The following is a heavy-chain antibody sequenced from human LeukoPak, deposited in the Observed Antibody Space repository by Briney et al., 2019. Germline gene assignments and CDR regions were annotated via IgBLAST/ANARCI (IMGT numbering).Heavy chain of an antibody. CDR3: ARADPNASGYFYRFNWFDP. V-gene: IGHV4-59*01. Sequence: SETLSLTCTVSGGSISSYYWNWVRQPPGKGLEWIGNIYYSGSTNYNPSLKSRVTISLDTSKFQFSLRLNSVTAAGTAVYYCARADPNASGYFYRFNWFDPWGQGTLVTVSS. CDR1: GGSISSYY. D-gene: IGHD3-10*01. J-gene: IGHJ5*02. CDR2: IYYSGST.